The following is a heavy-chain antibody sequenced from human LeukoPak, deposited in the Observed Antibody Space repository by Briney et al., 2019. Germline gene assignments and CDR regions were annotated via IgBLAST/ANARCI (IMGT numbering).Heavy chain of an antibody. V-gene: IGHV4-59*01. CDR2: IYYSGTT. D-gene: IGHD6-13*01. Sequence: SETLSLTCTVSGGSIGTYSWNWIRQPPGKGLEWMGYIYYSGTTNYNPSIKSRVTISVDTSKNQFSLKLSSVTAADTAVYCCARGVYIAAAQYAYWGQGTLVTVSS. J-gene: IGHJ4*02. CDR1: GGSIGTYS. CDR3: ARGVYIAAAQYAY.